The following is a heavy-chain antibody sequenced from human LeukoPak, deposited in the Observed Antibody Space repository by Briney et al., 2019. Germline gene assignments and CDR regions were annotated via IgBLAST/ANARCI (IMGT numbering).Heavy chain of an antibody. Sequence: GESLRLSCAASGFTSSSYRVNWVRQAPGKGLEWVASIKQGESERYYVDSVNGRFTISRDNAKNSLYLHMNSLRVEDTAVYYCARGDSSAFDIWGQWTMVTVSS. J-gene: IGHJ3*02. D-gene: IGHD3-22*01. CDR2: IKQGESER. CDR3: ARGDSSAFDI. V-gene: IGHV3-7*04. CDR1: GFTSSSYR.